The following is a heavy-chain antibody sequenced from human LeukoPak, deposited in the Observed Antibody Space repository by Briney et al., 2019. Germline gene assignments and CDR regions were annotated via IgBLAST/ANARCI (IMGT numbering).Heavy chain of an antibody. Sequence: SETLSLTCAVYGGSFSDYYWSWIRQPPGKGLEWIGEINHSGSTNYNPSLKSRVTISVDTSKNQFSLKLSSVTAADTAVYYCARGRHYYGSGSYLDYWGQGTLVTVSS. CDR3: ARGRHYYGSGSYLDY. CDR2: INHSGST. CDR1: GGSFSDYY. V-gene: IGHV4-34*01. J-gene: IGHJ4*02. D-gene: IGHD3-10*01.